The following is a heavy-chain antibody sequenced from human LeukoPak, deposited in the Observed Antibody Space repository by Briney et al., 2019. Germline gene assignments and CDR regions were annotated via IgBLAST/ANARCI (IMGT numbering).Heavy chain of an antibody. CDR1: GYTFTGYY. CDR3: ARTALVVPAAASFDY. CDR2: INPNSGGT. V-gene: IGHV1-2*02. D-gene: IGHD2-2*01. Sequence: ASVKVSCKASGYTFTGYYMHWVRQAPRQGLEWMGWINPNSGGTNYAQKFQGRVTMTRDTSISTAYMELSRLRSDDTAVYYCARTALVVPAAASFDYWGQGTLVTVSS. J-gene: IGHJ4*02.